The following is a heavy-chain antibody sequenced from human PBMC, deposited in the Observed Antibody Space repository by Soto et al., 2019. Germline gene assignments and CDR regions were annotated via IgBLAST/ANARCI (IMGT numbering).Heavy chain of an antibody. Sequence: QVQLVESGGGVVQPGRSLRLSCAASGFTFSSYGMLWVRQAPGKGLEWVAVISYDGSNKYYADSVKGRFTISRDNSKNTLYLQMNSLRAEDTAVYYCAKDTSLGGHFDYWGQGTLVTVSS. V-gene: IGHV3-30*18. CDR3: AKDTSLGGHFDY. CDR2: ISYDGSNK. CDR1: GFTFSSYG. D-gene: IGHD6-25*01. J-gene: IGHJ4*02.